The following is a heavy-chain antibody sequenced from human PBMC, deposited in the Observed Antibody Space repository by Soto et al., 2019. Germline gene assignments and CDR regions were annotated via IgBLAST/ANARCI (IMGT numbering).Heavy chain of an antibody. Sequence: PSETLSLTCTVSGGSISSGDCYWSWIRQPPGKGLEWIGYIYYSGSTYYNPSLKSRVTISVDTSKNQFSLKLSSVTAADTAVYYCARDQVKYYYYYYGMDVWGQGTTVTVSS. CDR3: ARDQVKYYYYYYGMDV. V-gene: IGHV4-30-4*01. CDR2: IYYSGST. D-gene: IGHD4-4*01. CDR1: GGSISSGDCY. J-gene: IGHJ6*02.